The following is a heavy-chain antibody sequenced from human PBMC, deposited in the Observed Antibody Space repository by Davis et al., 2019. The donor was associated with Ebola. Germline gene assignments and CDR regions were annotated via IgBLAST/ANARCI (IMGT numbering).Heavy chain of an antibody. D-gene: IGHD2-8*01. CDR3: ARQESLYGWSDY. CDR2: IYAGDSDS. J-gene: IGHJ4*02. V-gene: IGHV5-51*01. CDR1: GYGFADYW. Sequence: GESLKISCKGSGYGFADYWIAWVRQTPGQGLEWMGIIYAGDSDSRYSPSFEGQVTISVDRSINTAYLQWRSLRASATAIYYCARQESLYGWSDYWGQGTLVTVYS.